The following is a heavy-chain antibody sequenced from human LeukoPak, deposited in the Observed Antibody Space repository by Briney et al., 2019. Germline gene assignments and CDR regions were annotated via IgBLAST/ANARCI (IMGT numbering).Heavy chain of an antibody. Sequence: GASVKVSCKASGGTFSSYAISWVRQAPGQGLEWMGGIIPIFGTANYAQKFQGRVTITTDESTSTAYMELSSLRSEDTAVYYCARGAEYGDYGYYFDYWGQGTLVTVSS. CDR3: ARGAEYGDYGYYFDY. CDR1: GGTFSSYA. J-gene: IGHJ4*02. CDR2: IIPIFGTA. V-gene: IGHV1-69*05. D-gene: IGHD4-17*01.